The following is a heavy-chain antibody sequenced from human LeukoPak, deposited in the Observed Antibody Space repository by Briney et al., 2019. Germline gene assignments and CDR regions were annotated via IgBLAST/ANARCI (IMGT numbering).Heavy chain of an antibody. CDR3: ARVFRGYSYAYKDY. V-gene: IGHV3-48*01. CDR1: GFTFISYS. J-gene: IGHJ4*02. CDR2: ISSSSSTI. D-gene: IGHD5-18*01. Sequence: GGSLRLSCAASGFTFISYSMNWVRQAPGKGLEWVSYISSSSSTIYYADSVKGRFTISRDNAKNSLYLQMNSLRAEDTAVYYCARVFRGYSYAYKDYWGQGTLVTVSS.